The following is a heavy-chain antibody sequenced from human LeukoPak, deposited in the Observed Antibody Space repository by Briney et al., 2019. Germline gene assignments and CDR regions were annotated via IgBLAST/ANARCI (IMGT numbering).Heavy chain of an antibody. D-gene: IGHD6-6*01. CDR3: ARDPGVLDAFDI. Sequence: GGSLRLSCAASGFTFSSYGMHWVRQAPGKGLEWVAVIWYDGSNKYYADSVKGRFTISRDNSKNTLYLQMNSLRAEDTAVYYCARDPGVLDAFDIWGQETMVTVSS. J-gene: IGHJ3*02. CDR1: GFTFSSYG. V-gene: IGHV3-33*01. CDR2: IWYDGSNK.